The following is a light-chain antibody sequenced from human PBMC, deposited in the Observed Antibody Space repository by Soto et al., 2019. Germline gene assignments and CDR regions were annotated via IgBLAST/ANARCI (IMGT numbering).Light chain of an antibody. J-gene: IGKJ1*01. V-gene: IGKV3-15*01. CDR2: DAS. Sequence: EKVMTQSPATLSVSPRERAALSCRASQSVSSYLAWYQQKPGQAPRLLIYDASTRATGVPARFSGSGSGTEFTLTISSLQSEDLAVYYRQQYDDWPETFGQGTKVEIK. CDR1: QSVSSY. CDR3: QQYDDWPET.